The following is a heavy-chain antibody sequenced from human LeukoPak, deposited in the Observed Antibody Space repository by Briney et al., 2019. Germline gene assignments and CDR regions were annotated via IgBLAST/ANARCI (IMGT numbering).Heavy chain of an antibody. V-gene: IGHV4-34*01. CDR3: ARAVFGRFYYDSSGYYLD. CDR1: GGSFSGYY. J-gene: IGHJ4*02. Sequence: SETLSLTCAVYGGSFSGYYWSWIRQPPGKGLEWIGEINHSGSTNYNPSLKSRVTISVDTSKNQFSPKLSSVTAADTAVYYCARAVFGRFYYDSSGYYLDWGQGALVTVSS. CDR2: INHSGST. D-gene: IGHD3-22*01.